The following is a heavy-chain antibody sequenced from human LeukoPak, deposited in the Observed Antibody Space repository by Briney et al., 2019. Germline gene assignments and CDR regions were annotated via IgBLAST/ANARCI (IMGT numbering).Heavy chain of an antibody. CDR2: ISSSGSTI. J-gene: IGHJ4*02. V-gene: IGHV3-48*03. CDR3: ARDSSGWYRASDFDY. CDR1: GFTFSSYE. Sequence: GGSLRLSCAASGFTFSSYEMNWVRQAPGKGLEWVSYISSSGSTIYYADSVKGRFTISRDNAKNSLYLQMNSLRAEDTAVYYCARDSSGWYRASDFDYWGQGTLDTVSS. D-gene: IGHD6-19*01.